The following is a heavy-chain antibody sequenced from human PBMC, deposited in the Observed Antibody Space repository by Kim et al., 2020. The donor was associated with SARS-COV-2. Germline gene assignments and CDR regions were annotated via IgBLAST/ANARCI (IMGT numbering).Heavy chain of an antibody. D-gene: IGHD6-19*01. V-gene: IGHV3-21*01. Sequence: GGSLRLSCAASGFTFSSYSMNWVRQAPGKGLEWVSSISSSSSYIYYADSVKGRFTISRDNAKNSLYLQMNSLRAEDTAVYYCARAYDASFHIAVAGTGFDYWGQGTLVTVSS. CDR1: GFTFSSYS. J-gene: IGHJ4*02. CDR3: ARAYDASFHIAVAGTGFDY. CDR2: ISSSSSYI.